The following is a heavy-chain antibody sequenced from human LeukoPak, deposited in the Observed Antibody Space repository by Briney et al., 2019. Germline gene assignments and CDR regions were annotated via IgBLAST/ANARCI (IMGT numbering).Heavy chain of an antibody. CDR1: GYTFTSYG. J-gene: IGHJ3*02. V-gene: IGHV1-18*01. CDR3: AREKGYYYDSSGYPRPDAFDI. CDR2: ISDYNGNT. D-gene: IGHD3-22*01. Sequence: ASVKVSCKASGYTFTSYGISWVRQAPGQGLEWMGWISDYNGNTNYAQKLQGRVTMTTDTSTSTAYMELRSLRSDDTAVYYCAREKGYYYDSSGYPRPDAFDIWGQGTMVPVSS.